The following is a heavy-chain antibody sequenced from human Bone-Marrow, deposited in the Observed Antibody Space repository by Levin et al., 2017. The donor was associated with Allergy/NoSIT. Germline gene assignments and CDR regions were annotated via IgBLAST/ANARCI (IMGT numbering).Heavy chain of an antibody. V-gene: IGHV3-11*01. Sequence: GGSLRLSCAASGFIFSDYYMSWIRQAPGKGLEWVSYITSGSSIYYAESVKGRFTISRDNATTSVYLQMSSLRAEDTAVYYCARDRELSNGGFDLWGRGTLVTVSS. CDR3: ARDRELSNGGFDL. D-gene: IGHD4-23*01. CDR1: GFIFSDYY. CDR2: ITSGSSI. J-gene: IGHJ2*01.